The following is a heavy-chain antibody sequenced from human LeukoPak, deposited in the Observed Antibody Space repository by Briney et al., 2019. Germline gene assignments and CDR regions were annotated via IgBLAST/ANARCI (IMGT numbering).Heavy chain of an antibody. V-gene: IGHV4-61*02. J-gene: IGHJ3*02. CDR1: GGSISSGSYY. CDR2: IYTSGST. Sequence: SETLSPTCTVSGGSISSGSYYWSWIRQPAGKGLEWIGRIYTSGSTNYNPSLKSRVTISVDTSKNQFSLKLSSVTAADTAVYYCARDGDAFDIWGQGTMVTVSS. CDR3: ARDGDAFDI.